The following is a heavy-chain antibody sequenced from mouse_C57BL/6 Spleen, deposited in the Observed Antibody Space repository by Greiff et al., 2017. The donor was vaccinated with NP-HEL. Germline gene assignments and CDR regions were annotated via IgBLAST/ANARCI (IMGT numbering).Heavy chain of an antibody. CDR1: GFTFSSYA. V-gene: IGHV5-4*01. D-gene: IGHD2-5*01. J-gene: IGHJ1*03. Sequence: EVQLVESGGGLVKPGGSLKLSCAASGFTFSSYAMSWVRQTPEKRLEWVATISDGGSYTYYPDNVKGRFTISRDNAKNNLYLQMSHLKSEDTAMYYCARDDYSNYVGYFDVWGTGTTVTVSS. CDR3: ARDDYSNYVGYFDV. CDR2: ISDGGSYT.